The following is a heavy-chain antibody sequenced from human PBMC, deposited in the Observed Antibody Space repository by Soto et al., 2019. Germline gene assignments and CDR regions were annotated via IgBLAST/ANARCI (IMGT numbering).Heavy chain of an antibody. D-gene: IGHD6-13*01. CDR2: INHSGST. Sequence: SETLSPTCAVYGGSFSGYYWSWIRQPPGKGLEWIGEINHSGSTNYNPSLKSRVNISIDTSKNQFSLKLSSVTAADTAVYYCARGIYKDIAAADRYYYYMDVWGKGTTVTVSS. V-gene: IGHV4-34*01. J-gene: IGHJ6*03. CDR3: ARGIYKDIAAADRYYYYMDV. CDR1: GGSFSGYY.